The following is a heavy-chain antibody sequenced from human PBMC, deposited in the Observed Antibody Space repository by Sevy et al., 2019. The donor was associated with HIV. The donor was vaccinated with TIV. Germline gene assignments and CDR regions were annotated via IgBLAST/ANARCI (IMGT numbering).Heavy chain of an antibody. J-gene: IGHJ3*02. D-gene: IGHD3-22*01. CDR3: ARRYYYDSSGYQHAFDI. CDR2: INWNGGST. CDR1: GFTFDDYG. Sequence: GGSLRLSCAASGFTFDDYGMSWVRQAPGKGLEWVSGINWNGGSTGYADSVKGRFTISRDNAKYSLYLQMNSLRAEDTALYYCARRYYYDSSGYQHAFDIWGQGTMVTVSS. V-gene: IGHV3-20*04.